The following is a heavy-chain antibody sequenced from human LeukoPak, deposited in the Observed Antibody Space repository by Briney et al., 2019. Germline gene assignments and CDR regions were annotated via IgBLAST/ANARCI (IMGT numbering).Heavy chain of an antibody. D-gene: IGHD2-8*01. CDR1: GFSFDDYG. Sequence: GGSLRLSCATSGFSFDDYGMSWVRQAPGKGLEWVSGIKWNGGSTGYADSVKGRFTISRDNAKNSLFLQMNGLRAEDTALYYCARAPGVNYYYYYMDVWGKGTTVTVSS. CDR2: IKWNGGST. V-gene: IGHV3-20*04. CDR3: ARAPGVNYYYYYMDV. J-gene: IGHJ6*03.